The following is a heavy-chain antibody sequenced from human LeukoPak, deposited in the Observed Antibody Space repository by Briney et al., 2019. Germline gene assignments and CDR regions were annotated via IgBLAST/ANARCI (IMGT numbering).Heavy chain of an antibody. CDR2: IRYDGSNK. CDR3: ANRGGIVATY. Sequence: GGSLRLSCAASGFTFSSYGMHWVRQAPGKGLEWVAFIRYDGSNKYYADSVKGRFTISRDNSKNTLYLQMNSLRAEDTAVYYCANRGGIVATYWGQGTLVTVSS. CDR1: GFTFSSYG. V-gene: IGHV3-30*02. J-gene: IGHJ4*02. D-gene: IGHD5-12*01.